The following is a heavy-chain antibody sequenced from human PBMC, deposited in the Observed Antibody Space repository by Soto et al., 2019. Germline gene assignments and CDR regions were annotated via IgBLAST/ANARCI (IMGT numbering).Heavy chain of an antibody. Sequence: SETLSLTCTVSGVSISSSIYYWGWIRQPPGKGLEWIGSIYYSGSTYYNPSLKSRVTISVDTSKNQFSLKLSSVTAADTAVYYCASSIVATILMYFDYWGQGTLVTVSS. CDR3: ASSIVATILMYFDY. CDR2: IYYSGST. CDR1: GVSISSSIYY. J-gene: IGHJ4*02. V-gene: IGHV4-39*01. D-gene: IGHD5-12*01.